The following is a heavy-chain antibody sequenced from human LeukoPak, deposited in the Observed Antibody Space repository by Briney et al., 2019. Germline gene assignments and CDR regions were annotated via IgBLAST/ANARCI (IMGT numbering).Heavy chain of an antibody. J-gene: IGHJ4*02. Sequence: PSETLSLTCAVSGGSISSGGYSWRWIRQPPGKGLEWIGYIYHSGSTYYNPSLKSRVTISVDTSKNQFSLKLSSVTAADTAVYYCASFGSSGCFDYWGQGTLVTVSS. CDR3: ASFGSSGCFDY. CDR1: GGSISSGGYS. D-gene: IGHD3-22*01. V-gene: IGHV4-30-2*02. CDR2: IYHSGST.